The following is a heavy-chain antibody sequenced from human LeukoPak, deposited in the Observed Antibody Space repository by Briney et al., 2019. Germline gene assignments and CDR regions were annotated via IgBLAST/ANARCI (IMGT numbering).Heavy chain of an antibody. Sequence: GGSLRLSCAASGFTFSSYWMNWARQARGKGLEWVASINHNGNVNYYVDSVKGRFTISRDNAKTSLYLQMSNLRAEDTAVYFCARGGGLDVWGQGATVTVSS. CDR2: INHNGNVN. J-gene: IGHJ6*02. V-gene: IGHV3-7*03. CDR1: GFTFSSYW. D-gene: IGHD3-16*01. CDR3: ARGGGLDV.